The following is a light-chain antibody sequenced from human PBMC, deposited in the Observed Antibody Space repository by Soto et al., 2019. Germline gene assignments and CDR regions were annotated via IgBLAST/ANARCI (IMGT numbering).Light chain of an antibody. J-gene: IGKJ4*01. V-gene: IGKV3-20*01. Sequence: EIVLTQSPGTLSLSPGVRATLSCRASQSFHTNYLAWYQHRPGQAPRLLIYGASIRASGIPERFSGRGSGTDFTLTISRLEPEDSAVYYCQHYDSSPGFTFGGGTKMEIK. CDR1: QSFHTNY. CDR3: QHYDSSPGFT. CDR2: GAS.